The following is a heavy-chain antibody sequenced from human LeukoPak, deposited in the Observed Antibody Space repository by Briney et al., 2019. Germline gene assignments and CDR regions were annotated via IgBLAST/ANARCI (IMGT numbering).Heavy chain of an antibody. Sequence: ASVKVSCKASGYTFTGYYMHWVRQAPGQGLEWMGRINPNSGGTNYAQKFQGRVTMTRDTSISTAYMELSRLRSDDTAVYYCARGSMTTATIDNWFDPWGQGTLVTVSP. D-gene: IGHD4-17*01. J-gene: IGHJ5*02. CDR3: ARGSMTTATIDNWFDP. V-gene: IGHV1-2*06. CDR1: GYTFTGYY. CDR2: INPNSGGT.